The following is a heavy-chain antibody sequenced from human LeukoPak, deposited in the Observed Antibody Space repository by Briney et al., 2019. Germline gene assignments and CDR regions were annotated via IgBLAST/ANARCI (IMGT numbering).Heavy chain of an antibody. J-gene: IGHJ4*02. CDR1: GGSFSGYY. CDR2: INHSGSS. Sequence: PSETLSLTCAVYGGSFSGYYWSWIRQPPGKGLEWIGEINHSGSSNYNPSLKSRVTISVDTSKNQFSLKLGSVTAADTAVYYCASSGGYDDYWGQGTLVTVSS. V-gene: IGHV4-34*01. CDR3: ASSGGYDDY. D-gene: IGHD5-12*01.